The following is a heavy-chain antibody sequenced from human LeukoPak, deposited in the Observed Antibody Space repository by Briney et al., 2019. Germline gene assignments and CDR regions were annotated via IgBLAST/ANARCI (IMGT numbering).Heavy chain of an antibody. CDR2: FDPEDGET. V-gene: IGHV1-24*01. CDR1: GYTLTELS. D-gene: IGHD3-22*01. J-gene: IGHJ4*02. Sequence: ASVKVSCKVSGYTLTELSMHWVRQAPGKGLEWMGGFDPEDGETIYAQKFQGRVTMTEDTSTDTAYMELSSLRSEDTAVYYCATLMYYYDSSGYYCFDYWGQGTLVIVSS. CDR3: ATLMYYYDSSGYYCFDY.